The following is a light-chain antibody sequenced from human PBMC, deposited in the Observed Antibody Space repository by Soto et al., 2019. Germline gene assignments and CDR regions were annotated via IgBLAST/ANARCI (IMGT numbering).Light chain of an antibody. CDR3: SSYTSDSSYA. Sequence: QSALTQPASVSGSPGQSITISCTGTSSDVGLYDYVSWYQQHPGKAPQLMIYAVSNRPSGVSNRFSAPKSGNTASLFISGLQAEDEADYYCSSYTSDSSYAFGSGTKVTVL. V-gene: IGLV2-14*01. J-gene: IGLJ1*01. CDR2: AVS. CDR1: SSDVGLYDY.